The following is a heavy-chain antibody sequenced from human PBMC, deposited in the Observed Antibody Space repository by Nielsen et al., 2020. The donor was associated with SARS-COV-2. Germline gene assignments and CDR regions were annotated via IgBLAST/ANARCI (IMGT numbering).Heavy chain of an antibody. V-gene: IGHV3-66*01. CDR3: VFAVGRGDAFDI. CDR2: IYSGGST. Sequence: GGSLRLSCAASGFSFSSYGMSWVRQAPGKGLEWVSVIYSGGSTYYADSVKGRFTISRDNSKNTLYLQMNSLRAEDTAVYYCVFAVGRGDAFDIWGQGTMVTVSS. J-gene: IGHJ3*02. CDR1: GFSFSSYG. D-gene: IGHD6-19*01.